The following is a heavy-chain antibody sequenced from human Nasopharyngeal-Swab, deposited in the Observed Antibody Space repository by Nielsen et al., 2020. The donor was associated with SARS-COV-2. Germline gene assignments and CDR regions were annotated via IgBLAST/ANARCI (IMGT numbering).Heavy chain of an antibody. CDR1: GFTFSSYS. D-gene: IGHD3-22*01. CDR2: ISGSGGST. Sequence: GGSLRLSCAASGFTFSSYSMNWVRQAPGKGLEWVSAISGSGGSTYYADSVKGRFTISRDNSKNTLYLQMNSLRAEDTAVYYCAKEIVVLEYYYYMDVWGKGTTVTVSS. CDR3: AKEIVVLEYYYYMDV. J-gene: IGHJ6*03. V-gene: IGHV3-23*01.